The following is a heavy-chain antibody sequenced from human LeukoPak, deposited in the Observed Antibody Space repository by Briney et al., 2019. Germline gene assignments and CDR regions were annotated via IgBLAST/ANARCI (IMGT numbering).Heavy chain of an antibody. Sequence: GESLKISCKGSGYSFTSYWIGWVRQMPGKGLEWMGIIYPGDSDTRYSPSFKGQVTISADTSINTAYLQWSSLNASDTAMYYCARGYGDYAPNFDYWGQGTLVTVSS. CDR3: ARGYGDYAPNFDY. V-gene: IGHV5-51*01. D-gene: IGHD4-17*01. CDR1: GYSFTSYW. J-gene: IGHJ4*02. CDR2: IYPGDSDT.